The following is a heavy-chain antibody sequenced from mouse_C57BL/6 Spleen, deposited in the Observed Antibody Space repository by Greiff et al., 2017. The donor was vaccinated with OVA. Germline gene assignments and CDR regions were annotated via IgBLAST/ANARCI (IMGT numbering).Heavy chain of an antibody. CDR2: IDPSDSYT. J-gene: IGHJ4*01. CDR1: GYTFTSYW. Sequence: QVQLQQSGAELVKPGASVKLSCKASGYTFTSYWMQWVKQRPGQGLEWIGEIDPSDSYTNYNQKFKGKATLTVDTSSSTAYMQLSSLTSEDSAVYYCARDGFMDYWGQGTSVTVSS. V-gene: IGHV1-50*01. CDR3: ARDGFMDY. D-gene: IGHD2-3*01.